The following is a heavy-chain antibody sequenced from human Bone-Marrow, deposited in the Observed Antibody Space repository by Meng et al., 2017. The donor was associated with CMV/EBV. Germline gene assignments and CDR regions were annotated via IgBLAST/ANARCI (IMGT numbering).Heavy chain of an antibody. V-gene: IGHV4-38-2*02. Sequence: SETLSLTCTVSGYSISSGYYWGWIRQPPGKGLEWIGSIYHSGSTYYNPSLKSRVTISVDTSKNQFSLRVSSVTAADTAVYYCARGDGFSEAFDIWGQGTMVTVSS. J-gene: IGHJ3*02. CDR3: ARGDGFSEAFDI. D-gene: IGHD5-24*01. CDR2: IYHSGST. CDR1: GYSISSGYY.